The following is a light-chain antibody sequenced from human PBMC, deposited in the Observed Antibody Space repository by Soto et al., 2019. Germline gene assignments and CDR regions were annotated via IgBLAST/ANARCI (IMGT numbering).Light chain of an antibody. J-gene: IGKJ1*01. V-gene: IGKV1-5*03. CDR3: QQYNSHWSWT. CDR2: QAS. Sequence: DVQLTQSPSTLAAFAGDRATITCRASKRITNWLAWYQQKPGKAPSLLIYQASILQRGVPSRFSGSGFGTEFSLTISGLQPEDFGMYYCQQYNSHWSWTFGQGTKVEI. CDR1: KRITNW.